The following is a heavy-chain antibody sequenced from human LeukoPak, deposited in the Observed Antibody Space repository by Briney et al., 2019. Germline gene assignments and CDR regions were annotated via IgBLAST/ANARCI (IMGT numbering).Heavy chain of an antibody. CDR2: IHYSGST. Sequence: PSETLSLTCTVSGGSISSSTYYWGWIRQPPGKGLEWIGGIHYSGSTHYNPSLKSRVTISVDTPKNQFSLKLSSVTAADTAVDYCARLFDYWGQGTLVTVSS. V-gene: IGHV4-39*01. J-gene: IGHJ4*02. CDR3: ARLFDY. CDR1: GGSISSSTYY.